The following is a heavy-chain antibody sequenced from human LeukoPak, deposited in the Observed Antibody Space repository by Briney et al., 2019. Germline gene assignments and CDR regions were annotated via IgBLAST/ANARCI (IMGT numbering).Heavy chain of an antibody. CDR1: GFTFSSYA. CDR3: AKELLWFGELFPWDY. J-gene: IGHJ4*02. V-gene: IGHV3-23*01. D-gene: IGHD3-10*01. Sequence: GGSLRLSCAASGFTFSSYAMSWVRQAPGKGLEWVSAISGSGGSTYYADSVKGRFTISRDNSKNTLYLQMNSLRAEDTAVCYCAKELLWFGELFPWDYWGQGTLVTVSS. CDR2: ISGSGGST.